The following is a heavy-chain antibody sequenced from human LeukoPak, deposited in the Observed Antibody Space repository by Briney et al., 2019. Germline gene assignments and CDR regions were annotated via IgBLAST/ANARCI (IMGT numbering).Heavy chain of an antibody. CDR1: GFTFSSYS. V-gene: IGHV3-21*01. CDR2: ISSSSSYI. CDR3: ARDMGGGSSDY. J-gene: IGHJ4*02. Sequence: GGSLRLSCAASGFTFSSYSMNWVRQAPGKGLEWASSISSSSSYIYYADSVKGRFTISRDNAKNSLYLQMNSLRAEDTAVYYCARDMGGGSSDYWGQGTLVTVSS. D-gene: IGHD1-26*01.